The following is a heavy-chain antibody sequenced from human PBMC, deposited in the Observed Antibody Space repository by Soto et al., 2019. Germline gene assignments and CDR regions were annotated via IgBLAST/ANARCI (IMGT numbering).Heavy chain of an antibody. CDR2: TSGNGGST. D-gene: IGHD6-13*01. CDR1: GFTFSSYA. J-gene: IGHJ4*02. Sequence: GGSLRLSCAASGFTFSSYAMTWVRQAPGKGLEWVSSTSGNGGSTYYADSVRGRFTISRDNSKNTLYLQMNSLRAEDTALYYCARIIDAAGIAYWGQGTLVTVSS. CDR3: ARIIDAAGIAY. V-gene: IGHV3-23*01.